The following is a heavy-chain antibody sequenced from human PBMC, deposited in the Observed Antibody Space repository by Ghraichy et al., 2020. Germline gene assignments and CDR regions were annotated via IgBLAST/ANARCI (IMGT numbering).Heavy chain of an antibody. CDR2: ISGSGGST. V-gene: IGHV3-23*01. CDR1: GFTFSSNA. J-gene: IGHJ4*02. CDR3: AKDRYNRAADRLDS. D-gene: IGHD6-13*01. Sequence: GSLRLSCAASGFTFSSNAMSWVRQAPGKGLEGVSTISGSGGSTYYADSVKGRFTISRDNSKDTLFLQMNSLRAEDTAVYYCAKDRYNRAADRLDSWGQGILVSVSS.